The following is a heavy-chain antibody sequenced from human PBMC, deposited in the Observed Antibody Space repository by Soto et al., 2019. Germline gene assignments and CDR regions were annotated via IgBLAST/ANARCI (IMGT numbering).Heavy chain of an antibody. CDR1: GGSISSSNW. CDR2: IYHSGST. J-gene: IGHJ5*01. D-gene: IGHD4-4*01. Sequence: SETLSLTCAVSGGSISSSNWWSWVRQPPGKGLEWIGEIYHSGSTNYNPSLKSRVTISVDKSENQFSLKLSSVTAADTAVYYCARAMTTVTLRFDSWGQGTLVTVSS. CDR3: ARAMTTVTLRFDS. V-gene: IGHV4-4*02.